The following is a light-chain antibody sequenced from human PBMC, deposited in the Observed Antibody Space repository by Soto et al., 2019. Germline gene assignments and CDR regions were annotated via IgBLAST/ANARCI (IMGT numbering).Light chain of an antibody. CDR1: QSMSRY. J-gene: IGKJ4*01. V-gene: IGKV1-39*01. CDR3: QQSYITPLP. Sequence: DIQMTQSPSSLSASVGDRVTITCRASQSMSRYLNWYQQKPGKAPKLLIYAASSLQSGVGSRFSGNGSGPDFTLTSSSLQPEEVLTYFCQQSYITPLPFVGGTKVEIK. CDR2: AAS.